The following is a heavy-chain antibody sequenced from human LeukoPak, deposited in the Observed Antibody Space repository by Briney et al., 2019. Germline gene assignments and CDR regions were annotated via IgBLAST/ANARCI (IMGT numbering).Heavy chain of an antibody. CDR3: ARDSLSGGVWFGELFVDY. Sequence: GGSLRLSCAASGFTFSSYWMSWVRQAPGKGLEWVANIKQDGSEKYYVDSVKGRFTISRDNAKNSLYLQMNSLRAEDTAVYYCARDSLSGGVWFGELFVDYWGQGTLVTVSS. D-gene: IGHD3-10*01. CDR2: IKQDGSEK. V-gene: IGHV3-7*01. CDR1: GFTFSSYW. J-gene: IGHJ4*02.